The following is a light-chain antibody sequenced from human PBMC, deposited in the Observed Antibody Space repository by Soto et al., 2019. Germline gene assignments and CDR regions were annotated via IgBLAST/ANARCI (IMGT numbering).Light chain of an antibody. CDR1: QSISSW. J-gene: IGKJ3*01. Sequence: DIQMTQSPSTLSASVGDRVTITCRASQSISSWLAWYQQKPGKAPKILIYDASSLESGVPSRFSGSGSGTEFTLTISSLQPDYFATYYCQQYNSYSAFGPGTKVDIK. V-gene: IGKV1-5*01. CDR2: DAS. CDR3: QQYNSYSA.